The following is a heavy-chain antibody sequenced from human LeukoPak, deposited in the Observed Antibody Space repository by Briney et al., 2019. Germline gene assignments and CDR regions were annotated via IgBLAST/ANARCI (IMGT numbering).Heavy chain of an antibody. D-gene: IGHD2-2*01. V-gene: IGHV1-2*02. Sequence: ASVKVSCKASGYTFTSYYMHWVRQAPGQGLEWMGWINPNSGGTNYAQKFQGRVTMTRDTSISTAYMELSRLRSDDTAVYYCAREAPDIVVVPVFNWFDPWGQGTLVTVSS. CDR2: INPNSGGT. CDR3: AREAPDIVVVPVFNWFDP. CDR1: GYTFTSYY. J-gene: IGHJ5*02.